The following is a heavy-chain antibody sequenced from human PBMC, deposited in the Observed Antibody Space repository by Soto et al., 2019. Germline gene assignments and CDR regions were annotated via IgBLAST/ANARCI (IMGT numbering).Heavy chain of an antibody. CDR1: RFTFSTYE. Sequence: GGSLRLSCVASRFTFSTYEMHWVRQAPGKXLEWVSYISSGGSTVYYADSVKGRFTISRDNTRNSLYLQMNSLRDEDTALYYCVRYCRTTLCNGVATRTFDYWGQGTLVTVSS. J-gene: IGHJ4*02. D-gene: IGHD5-12*01. CDR3: VRYCRTTLCNGVATRTFDY. V-gene: IGHV3-48*03. CDR2: ISSGGSTV.